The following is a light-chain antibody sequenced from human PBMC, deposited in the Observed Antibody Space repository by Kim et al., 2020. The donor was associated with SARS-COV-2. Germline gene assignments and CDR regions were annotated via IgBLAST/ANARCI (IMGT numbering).Light chain of an antibody. Sequence: EIVLTQSPATLSLSPGERATLSCRASQSVSSFLGWYQQKPGQAPRLLIYDVSNRATGIPARFSGSGSGTDFTLTISSLEPEDFAVYYCQHRSDWPLTFGGGTKVDIK. V-gene: IGKV3-11*01. CDR2: DVS. CDR3: QHRSDWPLT. CDR1: QSVSSF. J-gene: IGKJ4*01.